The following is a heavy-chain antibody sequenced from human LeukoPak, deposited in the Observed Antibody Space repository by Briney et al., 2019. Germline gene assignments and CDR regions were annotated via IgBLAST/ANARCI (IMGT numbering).Heavy chain of an antibody. CDR2: IWYDGSNK. J-gene: IGHJ6*02. V-gene: IGHV3-33*01. D-gene: IGHD4-17*01. CDR3: ARIGPTVTTLYYYYGMDV. CDR1: GFTFSSYG. Sequence: GGSLRLSCAASGFTFSSYGMQWVRPAPGKGLEWVAVIWYDGSNKYYADSVKGRFTISRDNSKNPLYLQMNSLRAEDTAVYYCARIGPTVTTLYYYYGMDVWGQGTTVTVSS.